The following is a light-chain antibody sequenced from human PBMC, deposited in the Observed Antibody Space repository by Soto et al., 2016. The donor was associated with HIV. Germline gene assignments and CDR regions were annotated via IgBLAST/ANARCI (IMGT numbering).Light chain of an antibody. CDR1: KIGSRS. Sequence: SYVLTQAPSVSAAPGKTATITCGGDKIGSRSVHWHQQKPGQAPVLVVYDDSVRPSGIPERFSGSNSGNTATLTISRVEAGDEADYYCQVWDNYDEYVFGSGTTVIVL. CDR3: QVWDNYDEYV. CDR2: DDS. J-gene: IGLJ1*01. V-gene: IGLV3-21*03.